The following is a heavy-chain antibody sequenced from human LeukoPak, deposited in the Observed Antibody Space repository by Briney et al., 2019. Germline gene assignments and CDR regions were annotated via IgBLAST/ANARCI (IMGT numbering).Heavy chain of an antibody. CDR2: INHSGST. V-gene: IGHV4-34*01. J-gene: IGHJ4*02. D-gene: IGHD3-22*01. Sequence: SETLSLTCAVYGGSFSGYYWSWIRQPPGKGLEWIGEINHSGSTNYNPSLKSRVTISVDTSKNQFSLKLSSVIAADTAVYYCARGVISNYDSSGYYSDYWGQGTLVTVSS. CDR1: GGSFSGYY. CDR3: ARGVISNYDSSGYYSDY.